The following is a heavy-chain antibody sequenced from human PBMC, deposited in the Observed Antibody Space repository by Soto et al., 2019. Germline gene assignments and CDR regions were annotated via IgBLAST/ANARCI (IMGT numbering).Heavy chain of an antibody. CDR1: GFTFSSYA. CDR2: ISGSGGST. V-gene: IGHV3-23*01. J-gene: IGHJ4*02. Sequence: PGGSLRLSCAASGFTFSSYAMSWVRQAPGKGLEWVSAISGSGGSTYYADSVKGRFTISRDNSKNTLYLQMNSLRAEDTAVYYCAKVEMATKIGSSFDDWGQGTLVTVSS. CDR3: AKVEMATKIGSSFDD. D-gene: IGHD3-10*01.